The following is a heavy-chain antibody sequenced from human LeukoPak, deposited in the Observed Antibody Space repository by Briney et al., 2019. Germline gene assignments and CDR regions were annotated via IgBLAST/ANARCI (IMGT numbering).Heavy chain of an antibody. CDR3: ARGHSPVTTKVSYFQH. Sequence: SETLSLTCAVYGGSFSGYYWSWIRQPPGKGLEWIGEIKHSGSTNYNPSLKSRVTILVDTSKNQFSLKLSSVTAADTAVYYCARGHSPVTTKVSYFQHWGQGTLVTVSS. D-gene: IGHD4-17*01. CDR2: IKHSGST. CDR1: GGSFSGYY. J-gene: IGHJ1*01. V-gene: IGHV4-34*01.